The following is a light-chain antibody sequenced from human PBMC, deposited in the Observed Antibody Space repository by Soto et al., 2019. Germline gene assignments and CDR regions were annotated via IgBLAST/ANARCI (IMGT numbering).Light chain of an antibody. J-gene: IGKJ2*01. CDR3: QQYTNWPPTYT. V-gene: IGKV3-15*01. CDR1: QGVSRS. CDR2: GAS. Sequence: EIVMTQSPATLSVSPGDRATLSCRASQGVSRSLAWYQQKPGQAPRLLIYGASTRATGVPARFSGSGSGTDFTLTISSLQSEDFAVYYCQQYTNWPPTYTFGPGTNLEIK.